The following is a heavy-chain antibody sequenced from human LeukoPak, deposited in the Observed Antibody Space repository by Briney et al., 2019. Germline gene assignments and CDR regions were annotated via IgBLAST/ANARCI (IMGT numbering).Heavy chain of an antibody. V-gene: IGHV5-51*01. J-gene: IGHJ4*02. CDR2: IYPGDSDT. CDR1: GYSFTSYW. D-gene: IGHD2-8*01. CDR3: ARHVEYCTNGVCYTMDY. Sequence: GESLKISCKGSGYSFTSYWIGWVRQMPGKGLEWMGIIYPGDSDTRYSPSFQGQVTISADKSISTAYLQWSSLKASDTAMYYCARHVEYCTNGVCYTMDYWGQGTLVTVSS.